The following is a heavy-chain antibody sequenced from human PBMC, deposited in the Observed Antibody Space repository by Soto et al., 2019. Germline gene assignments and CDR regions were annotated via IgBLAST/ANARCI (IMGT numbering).Heavy chain of an antibody. CDR2: IYSSGTT. Sequence: PGGSLRLACVACEFTVSDHEMNWVRQAPGRGLEWVSVIYSSGTTYYGDSVKGRFTISRDNSKNTLYLQMNSLRTEDTALYYCARAGSPFHSDSTGYWGFDYWGQGTLVTVSS. V-gene: IGHV3-53*01. CDR3: ARAGSPFHSDSTGYWGFDY. J-gene: IGHJ4*02. CDR1: EFTVSDHE. D-gene: IGHD3-9*01.